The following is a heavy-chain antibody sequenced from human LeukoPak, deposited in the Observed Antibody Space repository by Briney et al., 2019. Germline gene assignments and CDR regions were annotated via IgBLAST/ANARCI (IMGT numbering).Heavy chain of an antibody. V-gene: IGHV4-4*07. D-gene: IGHD3-3*01. Sequence: SETLSLTCSVSGDSMDYYYWNWIRQSPGKPLEWIGRMYSMGNSNYNPSLKSRVTVSLDTSTNQFSLKLKSATAADTAVYYCARGGRRFLDWKLDYWGQGVLVTVSS. CDR1: GDSMDYYY. CDR2: MYSMGNS. CDR3: ARGGRRFLDWKLDY. J-gene: IGHJ4*02.